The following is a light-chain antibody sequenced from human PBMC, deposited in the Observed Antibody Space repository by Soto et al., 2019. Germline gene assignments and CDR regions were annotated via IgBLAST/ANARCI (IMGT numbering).Light chain of an antibody. CDR2: GAS. CDR1: QSVSSSY. V-gene: IGKV3-20*01. J-gene: IGKJ2*01. CDR3: QQYGSSPEST. Sequence: EIVLTQSPGTLSLSPGERATLSCRASQSVSSSYLAWYQQKPGQAPRLLIYGASSRATGIPDRFSGSGSGTAFTLTISRLEPEDSAVYSCQQYGSSPESTFGHGTKLEIK.